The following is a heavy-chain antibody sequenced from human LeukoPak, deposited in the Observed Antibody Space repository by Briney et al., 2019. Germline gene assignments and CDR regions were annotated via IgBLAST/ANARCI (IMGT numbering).Heavy chain of an antibody. CDR1: GFTFGSYA. J-gene: IGHJ4*02. D-gene: IGHD6-13*01. CDR2: ISYDGSNK. V-gene: IGHV3-30*03. CDR3: ARADAGIAAAGPEN. Sequence: GGSLRLSCAASGFTFGSYAMHWVRQAPGKGLEWVALISYDGSNKYYADSVKGRFIISRDNSKNTLYLQMNSLRAEDTAVYYCARADAGIAAAGPENWGQGTLVTVSS.